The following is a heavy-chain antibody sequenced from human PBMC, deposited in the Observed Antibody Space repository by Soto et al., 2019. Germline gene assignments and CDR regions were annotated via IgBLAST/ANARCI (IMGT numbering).Heavy chain of an antibody. Sequence: PGGSLRLSCASSVFTFSSSGMNCVRHAPGKWLEWLSSISTSSAYIYYADSVRGRFTISRDNAKNSLYLQMNSLRAEDTAVYYCARDRSFLAVRGVIYYYGMEVWGQGTTVTVSS. V-gene: IGHV3-21*01. CDR3: ARDRSFLAVRGVIYYYGMEV. D-gene: IGHD3-10*01. J-gene: IGHJ6*01. CDR1: VFTFSSSG. CDR2: ISTSSAYI.